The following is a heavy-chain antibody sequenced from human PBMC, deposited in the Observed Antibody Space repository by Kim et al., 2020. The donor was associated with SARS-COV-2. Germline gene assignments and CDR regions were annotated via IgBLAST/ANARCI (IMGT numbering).Heavy chain of an antibody. V-gene: IGHV4-61*01. CDR3: SREGLWFGESSGDY. CDR1: GGSVSSGSYY. D-gene: IGHD3-10*01. Sequence: SETLSLTCTVSGGSVSSGSYYWSWIRQPPGKGLEWIGYIYYSGSTNYNPSLKSRVTISVDTSKNQFSLKLSSVTAADTAVYYCSREGLWFGESSGDYWGQGTRVTVSS. CDR2: IYYSGST. J-gene: IGHJ4*02.